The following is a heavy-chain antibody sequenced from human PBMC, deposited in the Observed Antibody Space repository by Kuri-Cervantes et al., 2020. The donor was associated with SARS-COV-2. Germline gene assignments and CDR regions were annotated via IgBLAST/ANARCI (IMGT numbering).Heavy chain of an antibody. CDR3: ARGTPNQATYNWNYGEYYYGMDV. D-gene: IGHD1-7*01. Sequence: ASVKVSCKASGYTFTSYYMHWVRQAPGQGLEWMGIINPSGGSTSYAQKLQGRVTITTDTSTSTTYMGLRSLRSDDTAVYYCARGTPNQATYNWNYGEYYYGMDVWGQGTTVTVSS. J-gene: IGHJ6*02. V-gene: IGHV1-46*01. CDR2: INPSGGST. CDR1: GYTFTSYY.